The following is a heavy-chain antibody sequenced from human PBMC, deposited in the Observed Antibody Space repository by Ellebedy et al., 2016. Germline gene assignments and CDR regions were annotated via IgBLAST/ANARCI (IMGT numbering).Heavy chain of an antibody. V-gene: IGHV1-8*01. J-gene: IGHJ6*03. D-gene: IGHD2-8*01. CDR3: ARGGVKYYYYYYMDV. CDR2: MNPNSGNT. CDR1: GYTFTSYD. Sequence: ASVKVSCXASGYTFTSYDINWVRQATGQGLEWMGWMNPNSGNTGYAQKFQGRVTMTRNTSISTAYMELSSLRSEGTAVYYCARGGVKYYYYYYMDVWGKGTTVTVSS.